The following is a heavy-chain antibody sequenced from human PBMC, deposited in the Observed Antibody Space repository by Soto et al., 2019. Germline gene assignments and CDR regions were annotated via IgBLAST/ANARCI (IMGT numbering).Heavy chain of an antibody. V-gene: IGHV3-23*05. CDR2: TTGSGNMT. CDR1: GFTLSNYA. J-gene: IGHJ4*02. Sequence: PGGSLRLSCAASGFTLSNYAIRWVRQAPGKGLEWVSATTGSGNMTYYADSVRGRFTVSRDNSKDTLYLQMNNLRVDDTAVYYCASGGPGYFFDYWGQGTLVTVSS. D-gene: IGHD5-18*01. CDR3: ASGGPGYFFDY.